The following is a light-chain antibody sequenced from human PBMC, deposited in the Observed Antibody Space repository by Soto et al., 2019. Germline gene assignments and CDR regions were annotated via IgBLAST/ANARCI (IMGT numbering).Light chain of an antibody. J-gene: IGLJ2*01. Sequence: SVLTQPPSAYGSPGQSVTISCTGTSSDVGGYNYVSWYQQHPGKAPKLMIYEVSKRPSGVPDRFSGSKSGNTASLTVSGLQAEDEADYYCSSYAGSNNLVFGGGTKVTVL. V-gene: IGLV2-8*01. CDR3: SSYAGSNNLV. CDR1: SSDVGGYNY. CDR2: EVS.